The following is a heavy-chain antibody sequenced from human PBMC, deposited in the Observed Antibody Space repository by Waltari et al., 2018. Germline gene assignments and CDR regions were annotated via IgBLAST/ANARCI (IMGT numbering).Heavy chain of an antibody. D-gene: IGHD1-26*01. CDR2: IYYSGST. CDR1: GGSISSHY. J-gene: IGHJ6*02. V-gene: IGHV4-59*11. Sequence: QVQLQESGPGLVKPSETLSLTCTVSGGSISSHYWSWIRQPPGKGLEWIGYIYYSGSTNYNPSLKSRVTISVDTSKNQFSLKLSSVTAADTAVYYCAKDLVGATVYYYGMDVWGQGTTVTVSS. CDR3: AKDLVGATVYYYGMDV.